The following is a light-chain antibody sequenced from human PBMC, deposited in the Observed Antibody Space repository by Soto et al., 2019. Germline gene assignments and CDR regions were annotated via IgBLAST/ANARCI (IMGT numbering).Light chain of an antibody. V-gene: IGLV2-14*01. CDR3: ISYTSSSTSYV. CDR2: EVS. CDR1: SSDVGGYNY. J-gene: IGLJ1*01. Sequence: QSALTQPASVSGSPGQSITISCTGTSSDVGGYNYVAWYQQHPGKVPRLMIYEVSNRPSGVSNRFSGSKSGSTASLTISGLQAEDEADYYCISYTSSSTSYVFGTGTNGTVL.